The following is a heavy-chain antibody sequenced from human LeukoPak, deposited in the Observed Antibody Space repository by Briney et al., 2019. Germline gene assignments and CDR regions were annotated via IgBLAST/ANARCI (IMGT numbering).Heavy chain of an antibody. Sequence: GASVKVSCKVSGYTLTELSMHWVRQAPGKGLEWMGGFDPEDGETIYAQKFQGRVTMTEDTSTDTAYMELSSLRSEDTAVYYCATARAPHRLRNWNDRTDAFDIWGQGTMVTVSS. D-gene: IGHD1-20*01. J-gene: IGHJ3*02. CDR3: ATARAPHRLRNWNDRTDAFDI. V-gene: IGHV1-24*01. CDR1: GYTLTELS. CDR2: FDPEDGET.